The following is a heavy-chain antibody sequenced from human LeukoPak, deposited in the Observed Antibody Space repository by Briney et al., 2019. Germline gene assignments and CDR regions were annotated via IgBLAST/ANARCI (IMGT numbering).Heavy chain of an antibody. V-gene: IGHV4-59*01. Sequence: SETLSHTCTVSGGSIDSYYWSWIRQPPGKGLEWIGYIYYTGSTEYHPSLKSRVTISLDTSKNQFSLKLTSVTAADTAVYYCARVYQSAEYYFDYWGQGTLVTVSS. CDR2: IYYTGST. J-gene: IGHJ4*02. CDR1: GGSIDSYY. D-gene: IGHD2-2*01. CDR3: ARVYQSAEYYFDY.